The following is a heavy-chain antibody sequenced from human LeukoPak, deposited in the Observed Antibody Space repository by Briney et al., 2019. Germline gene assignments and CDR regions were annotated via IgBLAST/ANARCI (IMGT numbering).Heavy chain of an antibody. CDR1: GFTFSSYS. CDR2: ISSSSITI. Sequence: GGALRLSCAASGFTFSSYSLNWVRQAPGKGLEWVSFISSSSITIYYADSVKGRFTISRDNAEKSLYLQMNSLRAEDTAVYYCARDRGGSYSAIDYWGQGALVTVSP. J-gene: IGHJ4*02. CDR3: ARDRGGSYSAIDY. D-gene: IGHD2-15*01. V-gene: IGHV3-48*04.